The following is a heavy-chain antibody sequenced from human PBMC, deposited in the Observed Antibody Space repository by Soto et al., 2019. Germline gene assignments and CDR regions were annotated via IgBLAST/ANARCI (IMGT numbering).Heavy chain of an antibody. CDR2: ISYDGSNK. CDR3: AKVRDGSLDY. J-gene: IGHJ4*02. V-gene: IGHV3-30*18. Sequence: QVQLVESGGGVVQPGRSLRLSCAASGFTFSSYGMHWVRQAPGKGLEWVAVISYDGSNKYYADSVKGRFTISRDNSKNTLYLQMNILRAEDTAVYYCAKVRDGSLDYWGQGTLVTVSS. D-gene: IGHD2-2*03. CDR1: GFTFSSYG.